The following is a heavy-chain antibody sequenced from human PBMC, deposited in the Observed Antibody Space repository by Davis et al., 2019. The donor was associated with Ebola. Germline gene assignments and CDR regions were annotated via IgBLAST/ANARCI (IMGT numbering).Heavy chain of an antibody. CDR3: ARSPEWEGYYQP. Sequence: PGGSLRLSCTASGFTFSVYTMTWVRQAPGKGLQWVSTISGPAGRTYYADSVKGRFTISGDISKNTVYLQMNRLRVEDTAMYYCARSPEWEGYYQPWGQGTLVTVSS. CDR1: GFTFSVYT. D-gene: IGHD1-26*01. J-gene: IGHJ1*01. V-gene: IGHV3-23*01. CDR2: ISGPAGRT.